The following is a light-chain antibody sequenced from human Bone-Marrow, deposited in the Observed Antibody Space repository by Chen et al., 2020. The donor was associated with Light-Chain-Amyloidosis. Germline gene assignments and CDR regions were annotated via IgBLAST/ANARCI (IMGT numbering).Light chain of an antibody. J-gene: IGLJ1*01. V-gene: IGLV2-14*01. Sequence: QSALTQPASVSGSPGHPIPISSTGTSSDVGGANHVSWYQQHPDKSPKLMIYEVTNRPSWVPVRFSVSKSDNTASLTISRLQTEDEADYVCSSYTITNTLVFGSGSRVTVL. CDR3: SSYTITNTLV. CDR1: SSDVGGANH. CDR2: EVT.